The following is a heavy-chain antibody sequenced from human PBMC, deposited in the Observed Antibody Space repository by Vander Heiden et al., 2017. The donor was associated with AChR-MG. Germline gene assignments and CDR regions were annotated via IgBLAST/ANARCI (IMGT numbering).Heavy chain of an antibody. D-gene: IGHD5-12*01. CDR3: ARGNKGDGYNFKRRQRAFDI. V-gene: IGHV4-34*01. CDR1: GGSFSGYY. J-gene: IGHJ3*02. Sequence: QVQLQQWGAGLLKPSETLSLTCAVYGGSFSGYYWSWIRQPPGKGLEWIGEINHSGSTNYNPSLKRRVTIAVDTSKNQFSLKRSSVTAADTAVYYCARGNKGDGYNFKRRQRAFDIWGQGTMVTVSS. CDR2: INHSGST.